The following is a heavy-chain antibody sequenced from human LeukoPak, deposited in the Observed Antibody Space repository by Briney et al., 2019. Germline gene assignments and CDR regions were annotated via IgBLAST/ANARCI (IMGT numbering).Heavy chain of an antibody. CDR2: IYYSGST. D-gene: IGHD6-19*01. CDR1: SGSISSYY. CDR3: ARLQWLSTPFFDY. Sequence: PSETLSLTCTVSSGSISSYYWSWIRQPPGKGLEWIGYIYYSGSTNYNPSLKSRVTISVDTSKNQFSLKLISVTAADTAVYFCARLQWLSTPFFDYWGQGTLVTVSS. J-gene: IGHJ4*02. V-gene: IGHV4-59*08.